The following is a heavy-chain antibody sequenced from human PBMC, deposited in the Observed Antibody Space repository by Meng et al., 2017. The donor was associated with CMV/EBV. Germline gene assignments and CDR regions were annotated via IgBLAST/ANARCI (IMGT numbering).Heavy chain of an antibody. Sequence: GESLKISCAASGFTFSSYGMHWVRQAPGKGLEWVAFIRYDGSNKYYADSVKGRFTISRDNSKNTLYLQMNSLRAGDTAVYYCANRWFSYDSSGYPLPYYYYGMDVWGQGTTVTVSS. CDR1: GFTFSSYG. D-gene: IGHD3-22*01. V-gene: IGHV3-30*02. CDR3: ANRWFSYDSSGYPLPYYYYGMDV. J-gene: IGHJ6*02. CDR2: IRYDGSNK.